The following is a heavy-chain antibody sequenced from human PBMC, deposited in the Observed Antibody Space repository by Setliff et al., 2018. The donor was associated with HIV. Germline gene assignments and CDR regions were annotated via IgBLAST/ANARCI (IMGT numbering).Heavy chain of an antibody. Sequence: LSLTCTVSGGSIRSFYWSWIRQPPGKGLEWIGDIFYSGRTNYNPSLKSRVTISLDTSKIQFALKLSSVTTADTAIYYCAKGVAGLQYYYYYMDVWGKGTTVTVSS. V-gene: IGHV4-59*01. CDR1: GGSIRSFY. CDR3: AKGVAGLQYYYYYMDV. CDR2: IFYSGRT. J-gene: IGHJ6*03. D-gene: IGHD6-19*01.